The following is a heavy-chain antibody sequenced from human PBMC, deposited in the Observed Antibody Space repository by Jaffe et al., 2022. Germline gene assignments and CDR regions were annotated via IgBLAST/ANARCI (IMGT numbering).Heavy chain of an antibody. Sequence: QVQLVQSGAEVKKPGASVKVSCKASGYTFTSYDINWVRQATGQGLEWMGWMNPNSGNTGYAQKFQGRVTMTRNTSISTAYMELSSLRSEDTAVYYCARGRRGKDHRSHRRPSRLDPWGQGTLVTVSS. D-gene: IGHD3-16*01. CDR3: ARGRRGKDHRSHRRPSRLDP. V-gene: IGHV1-8*01. CDR2: MNPNSGNT. CDR1: GYTFTSYD. J-gene: IGHJ5*02.